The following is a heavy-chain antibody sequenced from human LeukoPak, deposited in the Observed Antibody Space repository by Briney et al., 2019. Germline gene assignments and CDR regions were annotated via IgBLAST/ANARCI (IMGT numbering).Heavy chain of an antibody. Sequence: ASVKVSCKASGGTFSSYAISWVRQAPGQGLEWMGWVNPNSGGTNYAQKFQGRVTMTRDTSISTAYMELSRLRSDDTAVYYCARGYSGAFDIWGQGTMVTVSS. V-gene: IGHV1-2*02. CDR1: GGTFSSYA. CDR3: ARGYSGAFDI. CDR2: VNPNSGGT. J-gene: IGHJ3*02. D-gene: IGHD3-10*01.